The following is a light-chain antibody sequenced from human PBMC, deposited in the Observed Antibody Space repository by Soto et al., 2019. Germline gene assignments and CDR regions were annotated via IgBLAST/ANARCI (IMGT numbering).Light chain of an antibody. J-gene: IGKJ3*01. CDR2: WAS. Sequence: DIVMTQSPDSLAVSLGERATINCKSSQSVLYSSNNKNYLAWYQQKPGQPPKLLIYWASTRESGVTDRFSGSGSGTDFPLTISSLQAEDVAVYYCQQYYSTPFTFGPGTQVDIK. V-gene: IGKV4-1*01. CDR1: QSVLYSSNNKNY. CDR3: QQYYSTPFT.